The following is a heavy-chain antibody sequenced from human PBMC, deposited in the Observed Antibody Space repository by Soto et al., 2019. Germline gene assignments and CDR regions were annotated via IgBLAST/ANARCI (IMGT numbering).Heavy chain of an antibody. D-gene: IGHD1-26*01. CDR3: ARGGGGWELQFYYFDY. CDR1: GFTFSSYA. J-gene: IGHJ4*02. Sequence: GGSLRLSCAASGFTFSSYAMHWVRQAPGKGLEWVAVISYDGSNKYYADSVKGRFTISRDNSKNTLYLQMNSRRAEDTAVYYCARGGGGWELQFYYFDYWGQGTLVTVSS. CDR2: ISYDGSNK. V-gene: IGHV3-30-3*01.